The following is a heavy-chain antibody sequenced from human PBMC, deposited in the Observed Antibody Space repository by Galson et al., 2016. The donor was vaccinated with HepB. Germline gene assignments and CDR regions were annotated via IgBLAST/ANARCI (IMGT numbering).Heavy chain of an antibody. V-gene: IGHV3-21*06. CDR2: ISSTSSFI. CDR3: ARSGSGSYLTGYFDP. Sequence: SLRLSCAASGFTFNTYSMNWVRQAPGKGLEWVSCISSTSSFIYYADSVKGRFTPSRDNAKNSLYLQMNSLRAEDTAVYYCARSGSGSYLTGYFDPWGQGTVVTVSS. CDR1: GFTFNTYS. J-gene: IGHJ5*02. D-gene: IGHD3-10*01.